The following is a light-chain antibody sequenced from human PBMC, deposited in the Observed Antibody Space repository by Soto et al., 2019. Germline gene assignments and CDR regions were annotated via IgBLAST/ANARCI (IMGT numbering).Light chain of an antibody. Sequence: SVLTQSPATLSLSPGERATLSCRASQSVSSYLAWYQQKAGQAPRLLIYDASTRATGIPARFSGSASGTEFTLTISSLLSEDFAVYCCQQYNNWPLTFGGGTKVDIK. J-gene: IGKJ4*01. CDR1: QSVSSY. CDR2: DAS. CDR3: QQYNNWPLT. V-gene: IGKV3D-15*01.